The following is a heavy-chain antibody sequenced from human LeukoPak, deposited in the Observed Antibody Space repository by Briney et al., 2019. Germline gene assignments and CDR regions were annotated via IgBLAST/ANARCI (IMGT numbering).Heavy chain of an antibody. Sequence: SETLSLTCTVSGGSISSYYWSWIRQPPGKGLEWIGYIYYSGSTNYNPSLKSRVTISVDTSKNQFSLKLSSVTAADTAVYYCARGGDYYGSGSPLDYWGQGTLVTVSS. CDR1: GGSISSYY. V-gene: IGHV4-59*01. J-gene: IGHJ4*02. D-gene: IGHD3-10*01. CDR3: ARGGDYYGSGSPLDY. CDR2: IYYSGST.